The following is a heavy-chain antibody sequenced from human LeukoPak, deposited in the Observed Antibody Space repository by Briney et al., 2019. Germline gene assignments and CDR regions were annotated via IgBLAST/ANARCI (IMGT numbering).Heavy chain of an antibody. V-gene: IGHV4-59*01. J-gene: IGHJ4*02. D-gene: IGHD5-18*01. CDR3: ARGGGYGYEVGY. Sequence: SETLSLTCTVSGGSISSYYWSWIRQPPGKGLEWIGYIYYSGSTNYNPSLKSRVTISVDTSKNQFSLKLSSVTAADTAVYYCARGGGYGYEVGYWGQGTLVTASS. CDR2: IYYSGST. CDR1: GGSISSYY.